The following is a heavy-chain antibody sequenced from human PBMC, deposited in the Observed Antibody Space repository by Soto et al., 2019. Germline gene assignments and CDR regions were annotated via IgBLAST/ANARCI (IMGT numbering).Heavy chain of an antibody. J-gene: IGHJ4*02. Sequence: GGSLRLSCAASGFTFSTYPMSWVRQVPGKGLEWVSTITGGGGTTYYADFAKGRFTISRDNSKKTMYLQMNSLRAEDTAVYYCAKGEDTGIHMDNWGQGTLVTVSS. CDR3: AKGEDTGIHMDN. D-gene: IGHD5-18*01. V-gene: IGHV3-23*01. CDR1: GFTFSTYP. CDR2: ITGGGGTT.